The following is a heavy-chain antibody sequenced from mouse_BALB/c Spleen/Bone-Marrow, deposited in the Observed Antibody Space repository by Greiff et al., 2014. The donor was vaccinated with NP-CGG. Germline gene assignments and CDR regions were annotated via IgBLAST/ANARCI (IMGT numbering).Heavy chain of an antibody. CDR2: IYPGNSDT. CDR3: IRDYGYVMDY. D-gene: IGHD1-1*01. Sequence: VQLQQSGTVLARPGASVKMSCKASGYSFTSYWMHWVKQRPGQGLEWIGGIYPGNSDTSYNQKFKGKAKLTAGTSASTAYMELSSLTNEDSAVYYCIRDYGYVMDYWGQGTSVTVSS. V-gene: IGHV1-5*01. CDR1: GYSFTSYW. J-gene: IGHJ4*01.